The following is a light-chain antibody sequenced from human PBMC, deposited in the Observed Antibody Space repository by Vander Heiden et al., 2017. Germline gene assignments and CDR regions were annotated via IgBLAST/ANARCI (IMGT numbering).Light chain of an antibody. CDR2: GAS. J-gene: IGKJ4*01. CDR1: QSVNSN. V-gene: IGKV3-15*01. Sequence: ELVMTQSPAPLSVSPGERVTLSCRASQSVNSNLGWYQQRPGQAPRLLIYGASIRATGVPARFSGSGSGTEFTLTISSLQSEDFAVYYCQQSNTWPLTFGGGTKVEIK. CDR3: QQSNTWPLT.